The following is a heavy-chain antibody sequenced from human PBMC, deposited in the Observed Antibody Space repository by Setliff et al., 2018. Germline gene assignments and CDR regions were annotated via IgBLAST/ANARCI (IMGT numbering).Heavy chain of an antibody. D-gene: IGHD1-1*01. CDR3: VKGTAHESRDFDY. CDR1: GFTFSRYW. CDR2: IKQDGSEK. Sequence: GGSLRLSCAASGFTFSRYWMSWVRQAPGKGLEWVANIKQDGSEKYYVDSVKGRFTISRDNAKNSLYLQMNSLRAEDTAVYFCVKGTAHESRDFDYWGQGTLVTVSS. J-gene: IGHJ4*02. V-gene: IGHV3-7*03.